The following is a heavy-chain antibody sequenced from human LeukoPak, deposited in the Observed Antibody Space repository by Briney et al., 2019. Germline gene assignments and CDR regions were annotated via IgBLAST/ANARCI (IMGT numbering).Heavy chain of an antibody. V-gene: IGHV4-59*01. CDR2: IYYSGST. J-gene: IGHJ4*02. CDR3: ARDRSEFDY. Sequence: SETLSLTCTVSGGSISNYYWSWIRQPPGKGLEWIGYIYYSGSTNYNPSLKSRVTISVDTSKNQFSLKLSSVTAADTAVYYWARDRSEFDYWGQGTLVTVSS. CDR1: GGSISNYY.